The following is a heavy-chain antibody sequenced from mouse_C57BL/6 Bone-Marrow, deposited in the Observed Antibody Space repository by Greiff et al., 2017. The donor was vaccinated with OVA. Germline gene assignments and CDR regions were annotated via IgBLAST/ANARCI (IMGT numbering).Heavy chain of an antibody. CDR1: GFTFSDYG. V-gene: IGHV5-15*01. Sequence: EVKLVESGGGLVQPGGSLKLSCAASGFTFSDYGMAWVRQAPRKGPEWVAFISNLAYSIYYADTVTGRFTISRENAKNTLYLEMSSLRSEDTAMYYCARENYYNWGQGTLVTVSA. CDR3: ARENYYN. J-gene: IGHJ3*01. D-gene: IGHD1-1*01. CDR2: ISNLAYSI.